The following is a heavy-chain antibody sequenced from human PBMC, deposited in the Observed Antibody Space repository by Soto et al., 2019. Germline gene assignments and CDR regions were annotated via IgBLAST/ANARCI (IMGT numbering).Heavy chain of an antibody. D-gene: IGHD1-1*01. CDR3: AKGSQWNWNLLDY. Sequence: GGSLSLSCAASGFTFSSYGMHWVRQAPGKGLEWVAVIWYDGSNKYYADSVKGRFTISRDNSKNTLYLQMNSLRAEDTAVYYCAKGSQWNWNLLDYWGQGTLVTVSS. V-gene: IGHV3-33*06. J-gene: IGHJ4*02. CDR1: GFTFSSYG. CDR2: IWYDGSNK.